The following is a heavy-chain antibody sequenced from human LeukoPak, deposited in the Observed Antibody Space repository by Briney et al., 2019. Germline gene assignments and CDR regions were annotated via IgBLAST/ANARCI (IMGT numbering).Heavy chain of an antibody. CDR2: INTDGSST. Sequence: GGSLRLSCVVSGFTFSSYWMHWVRQAPGKGLVWVSRINTDGSSTKYADSVKGRFSISRDNAKNTLYLQMDSLRAEDTAVYYCARAQLYYHGSGSYYTPTDYWGQGTLVAVSS. V-gene: IGHV3-74*01. D-gene: IGHD3-10*01. CDR3: ARAQLYYHGSGSYYTPTDY. J-gene: IGHJ4*02. CDR1: GFTFSSYW.